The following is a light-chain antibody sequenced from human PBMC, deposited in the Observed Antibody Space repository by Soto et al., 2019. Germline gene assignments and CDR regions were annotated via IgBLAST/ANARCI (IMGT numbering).Light chain of an antibody. J-gene: IGKJ5*01. CDR1: RSVLYSSNNKNY. V-gene: IGKV4-1*01. Sequence: DIVMTQSPASLAVSLGVRATINCKSSRSVLYSSNNKNYLAWYQQKPGQPPKLLIYWASTRESGVPDRFSGSGSGTDFTLTISSLQAEDVAVYYCQQYYSTPPITFGQGTRLEIK. CDR2: WAS. CDR3: QQYYSTPPIT.